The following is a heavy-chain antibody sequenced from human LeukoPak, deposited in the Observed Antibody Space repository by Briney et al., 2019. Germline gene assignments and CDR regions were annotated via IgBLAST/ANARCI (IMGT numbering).Heavy chain of an antibody. CDR3: AREGDIVVGGGFDY. Sequence: SQTLSLTCAISGDSVSSNSVTWNWIRQSPSRGLEWLGRTYYRSTWYKDYAVSVRGRITVNPDTSKNQFSLHLNSVTTEDPAVYYCAREGDIVVGGGFDYWGQGTLVTVSS. J-gene: IGHJ4*02. CDR2: TYYRSTWYK. D-gene: IGHD2-15*01. CDR1: GDSVSSNSVT. V-gene: IGHV6-1*01.